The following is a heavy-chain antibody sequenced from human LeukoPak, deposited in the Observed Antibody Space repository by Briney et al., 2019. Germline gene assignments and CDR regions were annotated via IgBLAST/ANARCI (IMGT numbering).Heavy chain of an antibody. Sequence: GGSLRLSCAASGFIFSNIGMHWIRQAPGKGLEWVAAISYDGSNKYYADSVKGRFTISRDNSKNTLYLQMHNLRAEDTAVYYCASSSGTDYVYYFAYWGQGTLVTVSS. CDR1: GFIFSNIG. D-gene: IGHD1-26*01. CDR2: ISYDGSNK. CDR3: ASSSGTDYVYYFAY. J-gene: IGHJ4*02. V-gene: IGHV3-30*14.